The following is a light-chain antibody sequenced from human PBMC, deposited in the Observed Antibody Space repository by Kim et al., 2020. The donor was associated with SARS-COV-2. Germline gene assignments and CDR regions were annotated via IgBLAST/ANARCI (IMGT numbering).Light chain of an antibody. CDR3: QQYHNSPRT. Sequence: EIVLTQSPGTLSLSPGERATLSCRASQSVSSSRLAWYQQKLGQAPRLLIYGTSSRATGVPDRFSGSGSGTDFTLTISRLQPEDFAVYYCQQYHNSPRTFGQGTKVDIK. J-gene: IGKJ1*01. CDR1: QSVSSSR. CDR2: GTS. V-gene: IGKV3-20*01.